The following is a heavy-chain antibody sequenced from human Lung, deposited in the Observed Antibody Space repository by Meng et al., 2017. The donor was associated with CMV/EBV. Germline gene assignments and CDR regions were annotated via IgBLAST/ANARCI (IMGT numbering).Heavy chain of an antibody. Sequence: SSWSWTRQPPGKGLEWIGEINHSGSTNYNPSLKSRVTISVDTSKNQFSLKLSSVTAADTAVYYCARGPSYYYGSGSYYNAMYNWFDPWGQGTLVTVSS. CDR2: INHSGST. CDR3: ARGPSYYYGSGSYYNAMYNWFDP. J-gene: IGHJ5*02. CDR1: SS. D-gene: IGHD3-10*01. V-gene: IGHV4-34*01.